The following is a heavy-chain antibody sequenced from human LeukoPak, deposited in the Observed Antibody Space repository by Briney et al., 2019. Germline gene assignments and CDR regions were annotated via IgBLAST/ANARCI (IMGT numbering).Heavy chain of an antibody. J-gene: IGHJ6*02. V-gene: IGHV3-74*01. CDR2: IKSDGSET. CDR1: GFTFSSYW. CDR3: ASDRVFYGLDV. Sequence: GGSLGHSCAASGFTFSSYWMHWVRQAPGKGLMWVSRIKSDGSETSYADSVKGRFTISRDNARNTLYLQMNSLRPEDTAIYYCASDRVFYGLDVWGQGTTVTVSS.